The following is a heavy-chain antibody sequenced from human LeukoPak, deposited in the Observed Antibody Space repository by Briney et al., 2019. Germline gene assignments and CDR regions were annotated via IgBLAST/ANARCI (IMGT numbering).Heavy chain of an antibody. Sequence: ASVKVSCKASGYTFTSYGISWVRQAPGQGLEWMGWIGAYNGNTNYAQKLQGRGTMTTDTSTSTAYMELRSLRSDDTAVYYCARAGVINPSGYYSPWGQGTLVTVSS. V-gene: IGHV1-18*01. CDR2: IGAYNGNT. D-gene: IGHD3-3*01. CDR3: ARAGVINPSGYYSP. CDR1: GYTFTSYG. J-gene: IGHJ5*02.